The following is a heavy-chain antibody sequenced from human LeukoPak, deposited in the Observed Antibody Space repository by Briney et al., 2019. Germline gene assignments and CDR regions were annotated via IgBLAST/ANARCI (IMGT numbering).Heavy chain of an antibody. CDR2: ISSGGNIQ. Sequence: GGSLRLSCAASGFTFSDHYMAWIRQTPGKGLEWVSNISSGGNIQHYADSVKGRFTISRDSAKNVLYLQMKSLRGEDTADYYCARSGITMVRGWFDAWGQGSQVTVSS. CDR1: GFTFSDHY. CDR3: ARSGITMVRGWFDA. V-gene: IGHV3-11*01. D-gene: IGHD3-10*01. J-gene: IGHJ5*02.